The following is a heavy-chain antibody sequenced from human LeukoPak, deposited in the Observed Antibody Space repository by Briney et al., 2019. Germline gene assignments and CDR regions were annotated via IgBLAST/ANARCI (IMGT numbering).Heavy chain of an antibody. CDR3: AKSSGRGASDV. D-gene: IGHD3-10*01. V-gene: IGHV3-53*01. Sequence: GGSLRLSCAASGFSVSSNYMSWVRQAPGKRLEWVSLMYSGGSTDYADSVKGRFTISRDSSKNTMYLQQNNLRADDTAVYYCAKSSGRGASDVWGQGTMVTVSS. CDR1: GFSVSSNY. CDR2: MYSGGST. J-gene: IGHJ3*01.